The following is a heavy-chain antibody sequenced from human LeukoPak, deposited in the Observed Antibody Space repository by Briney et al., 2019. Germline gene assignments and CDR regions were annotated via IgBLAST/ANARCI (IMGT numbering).Heavy chain of an antibody. CDR1: GGSISSSSYY. D-gene: IGHD2-2*01. CDR2: IYYSGST. Sequence: PSETLSLTCTVSGGSISSSSYYWGWIRQPPGKGLEWIGYIYYSGSTYYNPSLKSRVTISVDTSKNQFSLKLSSVTAADTAVYYCARDFTSSRGHWFDPWGQGTLVTVSS. J-gene: IGHJ5*02. CDR3: ARDFTSSRGHWFDP. V-gene: IGHV4-30-4*08.